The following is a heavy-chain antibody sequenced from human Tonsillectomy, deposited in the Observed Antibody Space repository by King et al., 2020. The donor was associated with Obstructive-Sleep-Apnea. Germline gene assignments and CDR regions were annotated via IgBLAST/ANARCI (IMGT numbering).Heavy chain of an antibody. V-gene: IGHV1-2*02. CDR1: GYTFTGYY. Sequence: QLVQSGAEVKKPGASVKVSCNASGYTFTGYYMHWVGQAPGQGLDWVGWINPNIGVTNYAQKIQGRVTMTRDTSISTAYMELSRLRSDETAVYYCARVLAFAAGPDYWGQGTLVTVSS. CDR2: INPNIGVT. CDR3: ARVLAFAAGPDY. D-gene: IGHD6-13*01. J-gene: IGHJ4*02.